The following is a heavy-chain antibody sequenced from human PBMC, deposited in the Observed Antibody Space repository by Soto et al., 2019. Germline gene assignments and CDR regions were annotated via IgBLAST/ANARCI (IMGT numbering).Heavy chain of an antibody. J-gene: IGHJ5*02. CDR2: IGTSGDT. CDR3: ARGALGFDP. CDR1: GFTFSRYD. Sequence: EVQVVESGGGLVQPGGSLRLSCAASGFTFSRYDMHWVRQATGRGLEWVSGIGTSGDTYYADSVKGRFTISRENAKNSVYLQMNSLRAGDTAVYYCARGALGFDPWGQGTLVAVSS. V-gene: IGHV3-13*04. D-gene: IGHD6-6*01.